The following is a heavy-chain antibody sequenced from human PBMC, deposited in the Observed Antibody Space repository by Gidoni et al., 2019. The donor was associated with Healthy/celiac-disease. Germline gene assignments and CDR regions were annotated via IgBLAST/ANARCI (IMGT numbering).Heavy chain of an antibody. D-gene: IGHD4-4*01. CDR2: IYYSGST. CDR3: AKCPVRSYMGV. CDR1: GGSISSYY. V-gene: IGHV4-59*01. Sequence: QVQLQESGPGLVKPSETLSLTCTVSGGSISSYYWSWIRQPPGKGLEWIGYIYYSGSTNYNPSLKSRVTISVDTSKNQFSLKLSSVTAADTAVYYCAKCPVRSYMGVWGKGTTVTVSS. J-gene: IGHJ6*03.